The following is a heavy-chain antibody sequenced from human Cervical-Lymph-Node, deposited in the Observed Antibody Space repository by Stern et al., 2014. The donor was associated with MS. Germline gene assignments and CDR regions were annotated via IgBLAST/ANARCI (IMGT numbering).Heavy chain of an antibody. CDR2: IIPILGLP. D-gene: IGHD2-15*01. V-gene: IGHV1-69*04. J-gene: IGHJ5*02. CDR1: GGTFSSSYA. Sequence: DQLVESRAEVKKPGSSVNVSCKASGGTFSSSYAITWMRQAPGQGLEWMGRIIPILGLPNYAQKFQGRVTITADTSTSTAYMELSSLRSEDTAVYYCARGVVSNRAAATQHNLFDPWGQGTLVTVSS. CDR3: ARGVVSNRAAATQHNLFDP.